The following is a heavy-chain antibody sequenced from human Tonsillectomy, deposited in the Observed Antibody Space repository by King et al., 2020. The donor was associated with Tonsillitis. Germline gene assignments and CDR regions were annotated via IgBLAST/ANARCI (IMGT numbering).Heavy chain of an antibody. D-gene: IGHD3-22*01. J-gene: IGHJ4*02. V-gene: IGHV3-23*04. CDR2: ISGNGDNT. Sequence: VQLVESGGGLVQPGGSLRLSCAASGFTFSSYGMSWVRQAPGKGLEWVSGISGNGDNTYYVDPVKGRFTISRDNSKNTLYLQMNSLRAEDTAVYYCAKNHAGGVRSSGYYGDYWGQGTLVTVSA. CDR3: AKNHAGGVRSSGYYGDY. CDR1: GFTFSSYG.